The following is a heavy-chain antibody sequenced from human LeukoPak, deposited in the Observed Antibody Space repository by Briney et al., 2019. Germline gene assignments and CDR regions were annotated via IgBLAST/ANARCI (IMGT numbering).Heavy chain of an antibody. V-gene: IGHV4-59*01. D-gene: IGHD5-18*01. Sequence: SETLSLTCTVSGCSISSYYWSWIRLPPGKGLEWIGYIYYTGATYYNPSLKSRVTISLDTSKNQFSLKLSSVTAAAEAVYYCARAGYSYGTGYYFDYWGQGALVTVSS. CDR1: GCSISSYY. J-gene: IGHJ4*02. CDR3: ARAGYSYGTGYYFDY. CDR2: IYYTGAT.